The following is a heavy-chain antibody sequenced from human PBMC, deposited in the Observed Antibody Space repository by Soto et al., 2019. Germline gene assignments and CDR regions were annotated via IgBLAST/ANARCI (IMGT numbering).Heavy chain of an antibody. D-gene: IGHD2-15*01. J-gene: IGHJ5*02. V-gene: IGHV3-66*01. Sequence: GGSLRLSCAASGFTVSSNYMSWVRQAPGKGLEWVSVIYSGGSTYYADSVKGRFTISRDNSKNTLYLQMNSLRAEDTAVYYCARDRPTRGWYNWFDPWGQGTLVTVSS. CDR3: ARDRPTRGWYNWFDP. CDR1: GFTVSSNY. CDR2: IYSGGST.